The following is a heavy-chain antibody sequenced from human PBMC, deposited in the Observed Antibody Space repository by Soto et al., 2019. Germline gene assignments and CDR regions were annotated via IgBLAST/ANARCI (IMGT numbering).Heavy chain of an antibody. CDR2: TYYRSKGYN. V-gene: IGHV6-1*01. CDR1: GDSVSSNSAA. J-gene: IGHJ3*01. CDR3: ATQSSYCSGGSCYSVAFEL. Sequence: SQTLSLTCAISGDSVSSNSAAWNWIRQSPSRGLEWLGRTYYRSKGYNEYAVSVKSRITINPHTPKNRFSLQLPSVTPEDTAVYYCATQSSYCSGGSCYSVAFELWGQGTMVTVSS. D-gene: IGHD2-15*01.